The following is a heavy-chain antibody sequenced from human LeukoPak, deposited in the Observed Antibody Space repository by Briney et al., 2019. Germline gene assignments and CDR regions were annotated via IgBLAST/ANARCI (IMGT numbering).Heavy chain of an antibody. CDR3: ARDAGGYGMDV. Sequence: GGSLRLSCAASGFTFSSYSMNWVRKAPGKGLGWVSSISSSSSYIYYADSVKGRFTISRDNAKNSLYLQMNSLRAEDTAVYYCARDAGGYGMDVWSQGTTVTVSS. V-gene: IGHV3-21*01. J-gene: IGHJ6*02. CDR2: ISSSSSYI. D-gene: IGHD3-16*01. CDR1: GFTFSSYS.